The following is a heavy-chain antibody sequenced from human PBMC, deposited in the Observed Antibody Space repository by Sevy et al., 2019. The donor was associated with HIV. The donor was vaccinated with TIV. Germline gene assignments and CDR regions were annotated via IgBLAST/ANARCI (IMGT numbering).Heavy chain of an antibody. CDR2: ISAYNGNT. J-gene: IGHJ4*02. Sequence: ASVKVSGKASGYTFTSYGISWVRQAPGQGLEWMGWISAYNGNTNYAKKFQGRVTMTTDTSTSTAYMELRSLRSDDTAVYYCARGGELGYCSSTSCYPFDYWGQGTLVTVSS. CDR3: ARGGELGYCSSTSCYPFDY. D-gene: IGHD2-2*01. CDR1: GYTFTSYG. V-gene: IGHV1-18*04.